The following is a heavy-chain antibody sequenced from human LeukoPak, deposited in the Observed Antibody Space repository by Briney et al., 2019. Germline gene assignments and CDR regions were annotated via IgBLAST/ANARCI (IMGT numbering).Heavy chain of an antibody. CDR1: GYSFTSYW. CDR3: ARSLTVTSSYYYYYMDV. D-gene: IGHD4-17*01. Sequence: GESLKISCKGSGYSFTSYWIGWVRQMPGKGLDWMGIIYPGDSDTRYSPSFQGQVTISADQSISTAYLQWSSLKASDTAMYYCARSLTVTSSYYYYYMDVWGKGTTVTVSS. V-gene: IGHV5-51*01. J-gene: IGHJ6*03. CDR2: IYPGDSDT.